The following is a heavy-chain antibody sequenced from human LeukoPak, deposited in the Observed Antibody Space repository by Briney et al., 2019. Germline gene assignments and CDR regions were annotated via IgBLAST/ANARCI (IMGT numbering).Heavy chain of an antibody. CDR2: IYSGGST. CDR3: AKRYGSSGFNWFDP. J-gene: IGHJ5*02. CDR1: GFTVSSNY. V-gene: IGHV3-66*04. D-gene: IGHD6-19*01. Sequence: GSLRLSCAASGFTVSSNYMSWVRQAPGKGLEWVSVIYSGGSTYYADSVKGRFTISRDNAKNTMFLHMNSLRAEDTALYYCAKRYGSSGFNWFDPWGQGTLVTVSS.